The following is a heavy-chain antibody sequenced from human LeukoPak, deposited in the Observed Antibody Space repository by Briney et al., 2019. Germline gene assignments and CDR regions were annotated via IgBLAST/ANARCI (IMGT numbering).Heavy chain of an antibody. J-gene: IGHJ4*02. Sequence: SETLSLTCTVSGGSISSYYWSWIRQPPGKGLEWIGYIYYSGSTNYNPSLKSRVTISVDTSKNQFSLKLSSVTAADTAVYYCARVVGYYDSSGYYLHPFDYWGQGTLVTVSS. V-gene: IGHV4-59*01. D-gene: IGHD3-22*01. CDR3: ARVVGYYDSSGYYLHPFDY. CDR2: IYYSGST. CDR1: GGSISSYY.